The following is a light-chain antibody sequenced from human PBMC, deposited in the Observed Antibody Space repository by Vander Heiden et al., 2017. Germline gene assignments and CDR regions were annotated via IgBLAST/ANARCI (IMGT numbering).Light chain of an antibody. CDR3: GAWDASLSAVL. Sequence: QSVLTPPPSVSAAPGQKVTISCSGSSSNIGNNYVSWYQQLPGTAPKLLIYENNKRPSGIPDRFSGSQSGTSATLGITGLQTGDEADYYCGAWDASLSAVLFGGGTKLTGL. J-gene: IGLJ2*01. V-gene: IGLV1-51*02. CDR2: ENN. CDR1: SSNIGNNY.